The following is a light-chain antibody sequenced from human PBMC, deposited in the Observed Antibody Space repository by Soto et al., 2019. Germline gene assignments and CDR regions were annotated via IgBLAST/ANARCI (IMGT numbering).Light chain of an antibody. CDR2: GAS. Sequence: DILLTQSPGTLSLSPGEGATLSCRANETVRSRYLAWYQQTPGQAPRLLIHGASNRATGVPDRFSGSGSGTDFTLTISRLEPEDFVMYYCQHYGSSPPITFGQGTRLDIK. CDR3: QHYGSSPPIT. J-gene: IGKJ5*01. CDR1: ETVRSRY. V-gene: IGKV3-20*01.